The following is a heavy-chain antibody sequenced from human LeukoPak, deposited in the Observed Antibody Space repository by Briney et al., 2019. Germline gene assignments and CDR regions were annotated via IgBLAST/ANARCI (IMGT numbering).Heavy chain of an antibody. CDR1: GGSISSGDYY. J-gene: IGHJ4*02. CDR2: IYYSGST. CDR3: ARENCSRTSCYPDY. V-gene: IGHV4-30-4*08. D-gene: IGHD2-2*01. Sequence: SETLSLTCTVSGGSISSGDYYWSWIRQPPGKGLEWIGYIYYSGSTYYNPSLKSRVTISVDTSKNQFSLKLSSVTAADTAVYYCARENCSRTSCYPDYWGQGTLVTVSS.